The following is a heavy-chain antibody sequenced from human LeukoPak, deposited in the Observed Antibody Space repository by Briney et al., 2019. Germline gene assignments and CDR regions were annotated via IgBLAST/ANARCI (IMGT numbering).Heavy chain of an antibody. CDR3: ARDGTEDAFVI. V-gene: IGHV3-7*01. D-gene: IGHD6-13*01. CDR2: IKQDGSEK. CDR1: GSTSSRYW. J-gene: IGHJ3*02. Sequence: PGRSLRLSCAAAGSTSSRYWMSWVSQAPGKGLEWVATIKQDGSEKSYMNSVKGGFTISRDNAKNSLYLQMNSLRAEDTAVYYCARDGTEDAFVIWGQGTMVTVSS.